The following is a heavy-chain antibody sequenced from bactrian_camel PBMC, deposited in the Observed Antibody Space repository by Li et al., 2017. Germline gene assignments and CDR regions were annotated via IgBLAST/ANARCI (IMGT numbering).Heavy chain of an antibody. CDR1: GFTFSSRD. D-gene: IGHD4*01. CDR2: TNAAGVTT. CDR3: AADRSFFTATATDKSEYDY. J-gene: IGHJ4*01. V-gene: IGHV3S40*01. Sequence: VQLVESGGGLVQPGGSLRLSCAASGFTFSSRDMSWVRQTPGKGLEWVSGTNAAGVTTVYAVSVEGRFTMSRDNAKNTVYLQMNSLKPEDTATYYCAADRSFFTATATDKSEYDYWGQGTQVTVS.